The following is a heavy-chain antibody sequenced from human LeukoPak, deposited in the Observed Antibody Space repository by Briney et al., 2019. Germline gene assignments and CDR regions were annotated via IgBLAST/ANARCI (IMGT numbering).Heavy chain of an antibody. D-gene: IGHD3-9*01. V-gene: IGHV1-2*04. CDR1: GGTFSSYT. J-gene: IGHJ3*02. CDR2: INPNSGGT. Sequence: ASVKVSCKASGGTFSSYTINWVRQAPGQGLEWMGWINPNSGGTNYAQKFQGWVTMTRDTSISTAYMELSRLRSDDTAVYYCARDGDYDTSTRAFDIWGQGTMVTVSS. CDR3: ARDGDYDTSTRAFDI.